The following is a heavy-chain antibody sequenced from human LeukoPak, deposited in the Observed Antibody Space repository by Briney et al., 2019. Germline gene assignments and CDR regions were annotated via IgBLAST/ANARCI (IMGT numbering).Heavy chain of an antibody. CDR1: GFTFSSYA. CDR3: AKVLVSYLRSDPFDY. CDR2: ISGSGGST. D-gene: IGHD1-26*01. Sequence: GGSLRLSCAASGFTFSSYAMSWVRQAPGKGLEWVSAISGSGGSTYYADSVKGRFTISRDNSKNTLYLQMNSLRAEDTAVYYCAKVLVSYLRSDPFDYWGQGTLVTVSS. J-gene: IGHJ4*02. V-gene: IGHV3-23*01.